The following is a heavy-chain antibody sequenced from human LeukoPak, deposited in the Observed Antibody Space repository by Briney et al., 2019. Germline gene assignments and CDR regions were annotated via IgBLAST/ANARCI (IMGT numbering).Heavy chain of an antibody. CDR3: ARDVPVGATPLDY. V-gene: IGHV3-48*03. D-gene: IGHD1-26*01. CDR1: GFTFSSYE. Sequence: PGGSLRLSCAASGFTFSSYEMNWVRQAPGKGLEWVSYISSSGSTIYHADSVKGRFTISRDNAKNSLYLQMNSLGAEDTAVYYCARDVPVGATPLDYWGQGTLVTVSS. J-gene: IGHJ4*02. CDR2: ISSSGSTI.